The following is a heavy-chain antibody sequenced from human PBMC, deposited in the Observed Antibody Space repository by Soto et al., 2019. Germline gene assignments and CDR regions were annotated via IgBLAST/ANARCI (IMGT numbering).Heavy chain of an antibody. V-gene: IGHV4-34*01. CDR3: ARDLRLWFGELSRRGGYYYYMDV. CDR1: GGSFSGYQ. J-gene: IGHJ6*03. D-gene: IGHD3-10*01. Sequence: QVQLQQWGAGLLKPSETLSLTCAVYGGSFSGYQWSWIRQTPGKGLEWSGEINDSGNINYNPSLSSGVTILVDTAKTEISLKLSSVTAADTAVYFFARDLRLWFGELSRRGGYYYYMDVWGKGTTVTVSS. CDR2: INDSGNI.